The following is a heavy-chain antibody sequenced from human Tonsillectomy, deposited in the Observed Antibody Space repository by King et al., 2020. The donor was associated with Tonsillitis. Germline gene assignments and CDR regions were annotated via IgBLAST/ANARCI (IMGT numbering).Heavy chain of an antibody. V-gene: IGHV3-30*03. J-gene: IGHJ4*02. CDR1: GFTFSKSG. CDR3: ETTGWIRGLGDF. Sequence: VQLVESGGGVVQPGMSLRLSCAASGFTFSKSGMHWVRQAPGKGLEWVALISYDGSNKYYADSVKGRFTISRDNSRNTLFLQMNSLRAEDTAMYYCETTGWIRGLGDFWGQGPLVTVSS. D-gene: IGHD1-14*01. CDR2: ISYDGSNK.